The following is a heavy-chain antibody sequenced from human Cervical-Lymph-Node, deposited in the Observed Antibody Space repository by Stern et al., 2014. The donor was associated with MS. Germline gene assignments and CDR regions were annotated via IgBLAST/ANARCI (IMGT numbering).Heavy chain of an antibody. CDR1: GYTLTELS. J-gene: IGHJ4*02. CDR3: TTGRNIVSTILFEY. V-gene: IGHV1-24*01. D-gene: IGHD5/OR15-5a*01. CDR2: FDQEPGEI. Sequence: HVQLVQSGAEVKKPGASVKISCKVSGYTLTELSIHWVRQAPGKGPVWMGGFDQEPGEIIYGQKFQGRVTMTEDTSTDTAFMEISSLRSEDTAVYYCTTGRNIVSTILFEYWGQGTLVTGSS.